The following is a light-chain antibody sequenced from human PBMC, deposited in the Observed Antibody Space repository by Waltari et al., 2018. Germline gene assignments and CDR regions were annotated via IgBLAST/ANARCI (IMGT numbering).Light chain of an antibody. Sequence: DIVMTQSPDSLAVSLGERATINCKSSQPILHNPNNNYYLAWYQQKPGQPPKLLIYWASTRESGVPDRFSGSGSGTDFTLTISSLQAEDVAVYYCQQYDSPPWTFGQGTKVEI. CDR3: QQYDSPPWT. CDR2: WAS. V-gene: IGKV4-1*01. CDR1: QPILHNPNNNYY. J-gene: IGKJ1*01.